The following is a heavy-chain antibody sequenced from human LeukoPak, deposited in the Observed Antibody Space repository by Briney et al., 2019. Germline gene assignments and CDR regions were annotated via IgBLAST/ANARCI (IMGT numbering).Heavy chain of an antibody. J-gene: IGHJ4*02. CDR1: GGSISTYY. CDR3: TSTEELAYCGGDCYSSFDS. Sequence: TSETLSLTCTVSGGSISTYYWTWIRQPPGKGLERIGYIYYSGSANYNPSLQSRVTISVDMSKNQFSPKLTSVTAADTAVYYCTSTEELAYCGGDCYSSFDSWGQGTLVTVSS. CDR2: IYYSGSA. D-gene: IGHD2-21*02. V-gene: IGHV4-59*01.